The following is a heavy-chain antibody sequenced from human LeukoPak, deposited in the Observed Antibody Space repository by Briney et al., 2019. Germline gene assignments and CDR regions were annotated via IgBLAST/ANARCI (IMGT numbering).Heavy chain of an antibody. Sequence: GGSLRLSCAASGFTFDDYAMRWVRQAPGKGLEWVSGISWNSGSIGYADSVKGRFTISRDNAKNSLYLQMNRLRAEDTALYYCAREDGYKDNSYYYYMDVWGKGTTVTVSS. V-gene: IGHV3-9*01. D-gene: IGHD5-24*01. J-gene: IGHJ6*03. CDR1: GFTFDDYA. CDR3: AREDGYKDNSYYYYMDV. CDR2: ISWNSGSI.